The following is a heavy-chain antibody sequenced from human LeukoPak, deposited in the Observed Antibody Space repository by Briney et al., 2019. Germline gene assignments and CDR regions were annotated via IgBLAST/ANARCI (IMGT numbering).Heavy chain of an antibody. CDR1: RDSISSGNW. CDR3: ARLCSGDTCSSYFDY. Sequence: SETLSLTRAVSRDSISSGNWWSWVRQPPGKGLEWIGEIYHSGDTNYNPSLKSRVTISVDKSKNQFSLNLNSVTAADTAVYYCARLCSGDTCSSYFDYWGQGTLVTVSS. J-gene: IGHJ4*02. V-gene: IGHV4-4*02. CDR2: IYHSGDT. D-gene: IGHD2-15*01.